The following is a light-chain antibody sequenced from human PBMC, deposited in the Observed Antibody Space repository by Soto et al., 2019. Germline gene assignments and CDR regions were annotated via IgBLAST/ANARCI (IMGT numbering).Light chain of an antibody. CDR1: QSVDKD. CDR2: GAS. V-gene: IGKV3-15*01. Sequence: EIVMTQSPATLSVSPGEGATLSCRPSQSVDKDLAWYRQKPGQAPRLLIYGASTRAAGVPARFSGSGSGTEFTLAISSLQSEDFAVYYCQQYSNWPPGKTFGQGTKVDIK. CDR3: QQYSNWPPGKT. J-gene: IGKJ1*01.